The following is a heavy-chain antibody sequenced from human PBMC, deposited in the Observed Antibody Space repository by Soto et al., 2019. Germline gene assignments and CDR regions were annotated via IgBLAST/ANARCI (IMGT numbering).Heavy chain of an antibody. Sequence: EVQLLESGGGLVQPGGSLRLSCVGSGFFFSSYTMTWVRQAPGKGLEWVSSFSATSENTYYADSVRGRFTISRDNSKNTIFLQMNSLTAEDTAMYYCAKARDQKWVRLPFDYWGQGILVIVYS. CDR1: GFFFSSYT. CDR2: FSATSENT. D-gene: IGHD1-26*01. V-gene: IGHV3-23*01. CDR3: AKARDQKWVRLPFDY. J-gene: IGHJ4*02.